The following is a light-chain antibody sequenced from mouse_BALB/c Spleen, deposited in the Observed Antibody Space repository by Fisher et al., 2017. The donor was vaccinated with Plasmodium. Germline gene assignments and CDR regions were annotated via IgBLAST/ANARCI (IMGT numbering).Light chain of an antibody. CDR1: QSINNY. CDR3: QHSNSWPLT. CDR2: YGS. V-gene: IGKV5-45*01. Sequence: DIVLTQSPATLSVTPGDGVSLSCRASQSINNYLHWYQQRSHESPRLLINYGSQSISGLPSRFSGRGSGTDFTLIINSVETEDFGMYFCQHSNSWPLTFGAGTKLELK. J-gene: IGKJ5*01.